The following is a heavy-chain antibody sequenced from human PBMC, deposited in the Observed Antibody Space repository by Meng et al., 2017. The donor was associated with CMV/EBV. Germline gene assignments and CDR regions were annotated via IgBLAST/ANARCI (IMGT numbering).Heavy chain of an antibody. CDR1: GFTVSSNY. Sequence: GSLRLSCAASGFTVSSNYMSWVRQAPGKGLEWVSVIYSGGSTYYADSVKGRFTISRDNSKNTLYLQMNSLRAEDTAVYYCARDQPGDGYNEGAFDIWGQGTMVTVSS. CDR3: ARDQPGDGYNEGAFDI. J-gene: IGHJ3*02. D-gene: IGHD5-24*01. V-gene: IGHV3-53*01. CDR2: IYSGGST.